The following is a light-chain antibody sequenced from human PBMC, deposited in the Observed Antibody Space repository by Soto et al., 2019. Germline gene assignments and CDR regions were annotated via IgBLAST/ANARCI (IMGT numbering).Light chain of an antibody. Sequence: IKLNQTPSSLSASVGDRVTITCRASQGISSFLAWYQQKPGKAPKLLIYAASSLQSGVPSRFSGSGFGTDFTLTITSLQPEDFATYYCQQVESYPSPFGGGSNV. CDR3: QQVESYPSP. J-gene: IGKJ4*01. CDR2: AAS. CDR1: QGISSF. V-gene: IGKV1-9*01.